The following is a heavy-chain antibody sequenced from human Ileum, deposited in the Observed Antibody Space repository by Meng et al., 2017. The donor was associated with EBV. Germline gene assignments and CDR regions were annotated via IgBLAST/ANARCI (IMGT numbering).Heavy chain of an antibody. D-gene: IGHD2-2*01. CDR3: AHRHRVRDFDY. CDR2: IYWDDDK. V-gene: IGHV2-5*02. Sequence: QITLTESGPTLVKPTXTLTLTCTFSGFSLSTSGVGVGWIRQPPGKALEWLALIYWDDDKRYSPSLKNRLTITKDTSKNQVVLTLTNIDPVDTATYYCAHRHRVRDFDYWGQGTLVTVSS. CDR1: GFSLSTSGVG. J-gene: IGHJ4*02.